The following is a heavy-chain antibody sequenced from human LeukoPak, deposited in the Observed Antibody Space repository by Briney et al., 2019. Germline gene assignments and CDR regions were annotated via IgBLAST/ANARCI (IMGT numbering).Heavy chain of an antibody. V-gene: IGHV3-23*01. Sequence: GGSLRLSCAASGFTFSSYAMSWVRQAPGKGLEWVSGISGSGGSTYYADSVKGRFTISRDNSKNTLYLQMNSLRAEDTAVYYCATDRLIAAAGTPLDYWGQGTLVTVSS. D-gene: IGHD6-13*01. CDR3: ATDRLIAAAGTPLDY. J-gene: IGHJ4*02. CDR1: GFTFSSYA. CDR2: ISGSGGST.